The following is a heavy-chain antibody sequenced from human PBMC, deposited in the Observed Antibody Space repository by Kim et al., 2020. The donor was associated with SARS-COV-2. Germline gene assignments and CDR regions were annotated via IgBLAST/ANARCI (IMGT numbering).Heavy chain of an antibody. CDR3: ARGDSTTSYYYYMDV. CDR1: GFTFRSYG. V-gene: IGHV3-33*01. CDR2: IWNDGTNR. D-gene: IGHD6-13*01. Sequence: GGSLRLSCAASGFTFRSYGMHWVRQAQGKGLEWVAVIWNDGTNRNYADSVRGRFTISRDNSKDTVYLQMNSLRAEDTAVYYCARGDSTTSYYYYMDVWG. J-gene: IGHJ6*03.